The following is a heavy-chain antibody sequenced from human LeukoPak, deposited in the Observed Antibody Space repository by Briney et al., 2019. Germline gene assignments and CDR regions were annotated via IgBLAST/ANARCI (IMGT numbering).Heavy chain of an antibody. CDR1: GFTFSNYW. CDR2: IKQDGSEK. D-gene: IGHD5-12*01. Sequence: GGSLRLSCAASGFTFSNYWMAWVRQAPGKGLEWVANIKQDGSEKYYVDSVKGRFTISRDNAKNSLYLQMSSLRADDTAVYYCARVEASGYDGAFDYWGQGTLVTVSS. CDR3: ARVEASGYDGAFDY. V-gene: IGHV3-7*01. J-gene: IGHJ4*02.